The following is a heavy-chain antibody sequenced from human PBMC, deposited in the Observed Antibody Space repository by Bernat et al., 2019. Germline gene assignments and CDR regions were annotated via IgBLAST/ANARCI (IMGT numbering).Heavy chain of an antibody. V-gene: IGHV3-72*01. Sequence: EVQLVESGGGLVQPGGSLRLSCSASGFTFSDHHMDWVRQAPGKRLEWVGRIRNKVNIYSTEYAASVRGRLTISRDDPKNSLYLQMNSLKTEDTAIYYCARIHWQGGAFDIWGQGTMVTVSS. J-gene: IGHJ3*02. CDR1: GFTFSDHH. CDR2: IRNKVNIYST. CDR3: ARIHWQGGAFDI. D-gene: IGHD1-1*01.